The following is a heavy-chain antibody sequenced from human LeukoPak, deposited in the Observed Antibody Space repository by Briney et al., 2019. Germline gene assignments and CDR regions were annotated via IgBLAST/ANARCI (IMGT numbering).Heavy chain of an antibody. CDR2: INPSGGST. CDR3: ASPKWGSGSYYFLDY. V-gene: IGHV1-46*01. D-gene: IGHD3-10*01. J-gene: IGHJ4*02. Sequence: GASVKVSCKASGYTFTSYGISWVRQAPGQGLEWMGIINPSGGSTSYAQKFQGRVTMTRDTSTSTVYMELSSLRSEDTAVYYCASPKWGSGSYYFLDYWGQGTLVTVSS. CDR1: GYTFTSYG.